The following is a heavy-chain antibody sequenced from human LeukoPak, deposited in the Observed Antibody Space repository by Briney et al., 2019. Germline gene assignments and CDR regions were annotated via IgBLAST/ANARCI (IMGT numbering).Heavy chain of an antibody. J-gene: IGHJ6*03. D-gene: IGHD3-10*01. V-gene: IGHV3-48*01. Sequence: GGSLRLSCAASGLTFSSYSMNWVRQAPGKGLEWVSYISSSSSTIYYADSVKGRFTISRDNAKNSLYLQMNSLRAEDTAVYYCARRRGRGLWLGGNYYYMDVWGKGTAVTVSS. CDR3: ARRRGRGLWLGGNYYYMDV. CDR2: ISSSSSTI. CDR1: GLTFSSYS.